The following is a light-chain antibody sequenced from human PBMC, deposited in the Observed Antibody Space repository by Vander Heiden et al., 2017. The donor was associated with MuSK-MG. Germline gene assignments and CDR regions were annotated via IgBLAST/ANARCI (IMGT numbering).Light chain of an antibody. CDR2: GAF. CDR3: QQYGSSWT. J-gene: IGKJ1*01. V-gene: IGKV3-20*01. CDR1: QSVSSNH. Sequence: EIVLTQSPGPLSLSPGERATLSCRASQSVSSNHLAWYQQKPGQAPRLLIYGAFIRATGFPDRFSGSGSGTDFTLTISRLEPEDFAVYYCQQYGSSWTFGQESKVEIK.